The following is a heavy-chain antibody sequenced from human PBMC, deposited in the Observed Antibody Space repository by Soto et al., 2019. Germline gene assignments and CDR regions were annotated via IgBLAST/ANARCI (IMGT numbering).Heavy chain of an antibody. Sequence: QVQLVQSGAEVKKPGSSVKVSCKSSGGTFGSCAISWVRQAPGQGLEWMGGVIPIFGTPHYAQKFHGRVTITADIPTSTAYLELRSLKSADTSVYYCAKIRWTISLQEEDAIWGQGTLVTVSS. CDR1: GGTFGSCA. J-gene: IGHJ4*02. D-gene: IGHD2-15*01. CDR3: AKIRWTISLQEEDAI. CDR2: VIPIFGTP. V-gene: IGHV1-69*06.